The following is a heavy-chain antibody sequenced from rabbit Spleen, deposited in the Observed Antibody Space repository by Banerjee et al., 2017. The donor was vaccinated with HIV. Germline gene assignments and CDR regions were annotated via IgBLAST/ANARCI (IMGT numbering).Heavy chain of an antibody. J-gene: IGHJ4*01. V-gene: IGHV1S47*01. CDR3: VREVAAKFSL. CDR1: GFDFSSYG. Sequence: LVESGGGLVQPGGSLKLSCKASGFDFSSYGVSWVRQAPGKGLEWIGYIDPVFGITYYANWVNGRFTISSHNAQNTLFLQLNSLTAADTATYFCVREVAAKFSLWGPGTLVTVS. CDR2: IDPVFGIT. D-gene: IGHD4-1*01.